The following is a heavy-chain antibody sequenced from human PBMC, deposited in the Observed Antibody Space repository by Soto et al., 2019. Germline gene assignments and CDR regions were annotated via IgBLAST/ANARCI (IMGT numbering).Heavy chain of an antibody. Sequence: PSQTLSLTCAISGDSVSSNSAAWNWIRQSPSRGLEWLGRTYYRSKWYNDYAVSVKSRITINPDTSKNQFSLQLNSVTPEDTAVYYCARVPGYCSSTSCYYYYYYGMDVWGQGTTVTVS. CDR3: ARVPGYCSSTSCYYYYYYGMDV. D-gene: IGHD2-2*01. CDR2: TYYRSKWYN. CDR1: GDSVSSNSAA. J-gene: IGHJ6*02. V-gene: IGHV6-1*01.